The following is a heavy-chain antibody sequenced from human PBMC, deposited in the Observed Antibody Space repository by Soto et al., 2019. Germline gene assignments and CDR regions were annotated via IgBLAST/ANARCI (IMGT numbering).Heavy chain of an antibody. CDR2: ISENGDRQ. CDR1: GLTFTSSS. V-gene: IGHV3-30-3*01. J-gene: IGHJ4*02. D-gene: IGHD4-17*01. CDR3: ARRLATTVSALGY. Sequence: GGSLRLSCTASGLTFTSSSFHWVRQAPGKGLEWVAVISENGDRQYSTESVRGRFLISRDSSKNTVYLQMNSLRPEDTGVYFCARRLATTVSALGYWGQGALVTVSS.